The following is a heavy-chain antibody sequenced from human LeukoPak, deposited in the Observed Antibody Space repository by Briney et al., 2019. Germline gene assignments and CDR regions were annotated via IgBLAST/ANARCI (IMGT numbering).Heavy chain of an antibody. V-gene: IGHV3-15*01. CDR2: IKSKTDGGTT. Sequence: GGSLRLSCAASGFTFSNAWMSWVRQAPGKGLEWVGRIKSKTDGGTTDYAAPVKGRFTISRDDSKNTLYLQMNSLRPEDTALYYCAREAVRGVIYGMDVWGQGTTVIVSS. CDR3: AREAVRGVIYGMDV. CDR1: GFTFSNAW. J-gene: IGHJ6*02. D-gene: IGHD3-10*01.